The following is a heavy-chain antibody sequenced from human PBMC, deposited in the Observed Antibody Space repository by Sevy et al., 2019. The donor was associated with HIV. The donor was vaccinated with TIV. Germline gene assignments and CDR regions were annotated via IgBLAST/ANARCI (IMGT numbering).Heavy chain of an antibody. J-gene: IGHJ3*02. Sequence: ASVKVSCKASGDTFSTYGLSWVRQAPGQGLEWMGGIIPIFGTPNYAQKFQGRVTITADESESTAYMELSSLRSADTALYYCAREGGVATTGDHDAFDIWGHGTLVTVSS. CDR1: GDTFSTYG. V-gene: IGHV1-69*13. CDR2: IIPIFGTP. CDR3: AREGGVATTGDHDAFDI. D-gene: IGHD7-27*01.